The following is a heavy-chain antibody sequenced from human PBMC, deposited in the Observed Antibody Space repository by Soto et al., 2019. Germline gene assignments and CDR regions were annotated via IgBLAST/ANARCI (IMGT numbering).Heavy chain of an antibody. J-gene: IGHJ6*02. CDR1: GGSISSTNW. V-gene: IGHV4-4*02. Sequence: PSETLSLTCAVTGGSISSTNWWSWVRQSPGKGLEWIGEIYHNGSPDYNPSLKSRVTISVDKSKNHVFLELTSVTAADTAMYFCGRWLGTSYGMDVWGQGTAVTV. D-gene: IGHD3-10*01. CDR2: IYHNGSP. CDR3: GRWLGTSYGMDV.